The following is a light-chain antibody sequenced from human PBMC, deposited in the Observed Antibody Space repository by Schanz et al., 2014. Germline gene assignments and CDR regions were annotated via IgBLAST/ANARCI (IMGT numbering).Light chain of an antibody. J-gene: IGLJ3*02. CDR2: SDN. CDR1: SSNIGAGYV. V-gene: IGLV1-44*01. Sequence: QSVLTQPPSVSGAPGQRVTISCTGSSSNIGAGYVVQWYQQLPGTAPKLLIYSDNRRPSGVPDRFSDSKSGTSASLAISGLQSEDEGDYYCATWDDSLNGWVFGGGTKLTVL. CDR3: ATWDDSLNGWV.